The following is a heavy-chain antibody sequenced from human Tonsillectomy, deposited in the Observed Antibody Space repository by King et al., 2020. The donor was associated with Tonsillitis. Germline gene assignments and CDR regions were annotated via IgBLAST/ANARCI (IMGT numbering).Heavy chain of an antibody. CDR2: IRKDSSRI. V-gene: IGHV3-7*01. D-gene: IGHD3-10*02. CDR1: GFSFSNYW. Sequence: VQLVESGGGLVQPGGSRRLSCVASGFSFSNYWMTWVRQAPGKGLEWVANIRKDSSRISYADSVKGRFTISRDNGKDSLYLQMNSLRAEDTAVYYCARDINADRSDILFDVFDLWGQGTLLTVSS. CDR3: ARDINADRSDILFDVFDL. J-gene: IGHJ3*01.